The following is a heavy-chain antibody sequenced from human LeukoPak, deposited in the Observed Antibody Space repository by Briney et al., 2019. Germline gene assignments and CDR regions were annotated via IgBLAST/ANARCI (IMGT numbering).Heavy chain of an antibody. D-gene: IGHD1-26*01. V-gene: IGHV4-61*08. J-gene: IGHJ4*02. CDR1: GGSISSGGYY. CDR3: ARRVGDKDYFDY. CDR2: IYYSGST. Sequence: SQTLSLTCTVSGGSISSGGYYWSWIRQPPGKGLEWIAYIYYSGSTNYNPSLKSRVTISIDTSKNQFSLKVSSVTAADTAVYYCARRVGDKDYFDYWGQGTLVTVSS.